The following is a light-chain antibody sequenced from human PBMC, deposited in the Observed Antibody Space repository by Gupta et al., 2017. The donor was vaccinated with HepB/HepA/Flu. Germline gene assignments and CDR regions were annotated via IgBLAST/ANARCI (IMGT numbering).Light chain of an antibody. CDR1: QSLVYSDGNTY. Sequence: DVVLTQAPLYLTVTLGQPASISCRSSQSLVYSDGNTYLNWFHQRPGQPPRRLIFKVSKRDSGVPARYSCSGSVTYFTLTISRGEAKDVGLYYCRQGKHWPTFGQGTKVEIK. CDR2: KVS. J-gene: IGKJ1*01. CDR3: RQGKHWPT. V-gene: IGKV2-30*01.